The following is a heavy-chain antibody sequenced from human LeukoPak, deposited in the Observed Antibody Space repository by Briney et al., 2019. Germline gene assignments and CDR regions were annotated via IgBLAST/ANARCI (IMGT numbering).Heavy chain of an antibody. Sequence: PSETLSLTCAVYGXSFSGYYWSWIRQPPGKGQEWIGEINHSGSTNYNPSLKSRVTISLDTSKNQFSLKLSSVTAADTAVYYCARGETYYYGSGLKKWFDPWGQGTLVTVSS. D-gene: IGHD3-10*01. CDR1: GXSFSGYY. J-gene: IGHJ5*02. CDR2: INHSGST. CDR3: ARGETYYYGSGLKKWFDP. V-gene: IGHV4-34*01.